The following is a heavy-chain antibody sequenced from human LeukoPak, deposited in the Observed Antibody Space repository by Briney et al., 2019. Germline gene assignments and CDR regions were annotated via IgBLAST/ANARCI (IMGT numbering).Heavy chain of an antibody. J-gene: IGHJ3*02. CDR1: GFTFSNYS. CDR2: ITGSTSRI. CDR3: ARDFYDGSWTTDASDI. D-gene: IGHD3-22*01. V-gene: IGHV3-21*04. Sequence: GGSLRLSCAASGFTFSNYSMNWVRQAPGKGLEWVSSITGSTSRIYYYADSVRGRFTISRDNAKSALYLQMNSLRAEDTAIYYCARDFYDGSWTTDASDIWGQGTMVTVSS.